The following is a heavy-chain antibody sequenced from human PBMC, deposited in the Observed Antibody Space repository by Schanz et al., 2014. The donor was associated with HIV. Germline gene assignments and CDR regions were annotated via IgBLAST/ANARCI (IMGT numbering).Heavy chain of an antibody. CDR2: INPHSDNT. Sequence: QVRLVQSGAEVKKPGASVTVSCKTSEQTFSDIDINWVRQGTGQGLEWMAWINPHSDNTGYARKFQGGLSVTRKTSTRTVYLKLTDLPSADPTVYYCAISCLWYKAGSYYGSAFDVWGQGTLVTVSS. V-gene: IGHV1-8*01. CDR1: EQTFSDID. D-gene: IGHD3-22*01. J-gene: IGHJ3*01. CDR3: AISCLWYKAGSYYGSAFDV.